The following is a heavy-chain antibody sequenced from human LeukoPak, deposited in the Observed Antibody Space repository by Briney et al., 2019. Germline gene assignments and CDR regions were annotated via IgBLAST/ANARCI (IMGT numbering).Heavy chain of an antibody. CDR1: GFTFSSYG. Sequence: PGGSLRLSCAASGFTFSSYGMHWVRQAPGKGLEWVSSISGSSSYIYYADSVKGRFSISRDNAKNSLYLQMNSLRAEDTAVYYCVREESESYPFDSWGQGTLVIVSS. CDR3: VREESESYPFDS. CDR2: ISGSSSYI. J-gene: IGHJ4*02. V-gene: IGHV3-21*01. D-gene: IGHD1-26*01.